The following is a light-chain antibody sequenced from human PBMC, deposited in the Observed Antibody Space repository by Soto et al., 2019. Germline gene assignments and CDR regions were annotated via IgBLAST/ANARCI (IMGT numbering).Light chain of an antibody. CDR1: SSNIGSGY. V-gene: IGLV1-47*01. Sequence: QLVLTQPPSASGTPGQRVTISCSGSSSNIGSGYVYWYQQLPRAAPKLLIYRNNQRPSEVPDRFSGSKSGTSASLAISGLRSEDEADYFCAAWDDSLSGHVVFGGGTKVTVL. J-gene: IGLJ2*01. CDR2: RNN. CDR3: AAWDDSLSGHVV.